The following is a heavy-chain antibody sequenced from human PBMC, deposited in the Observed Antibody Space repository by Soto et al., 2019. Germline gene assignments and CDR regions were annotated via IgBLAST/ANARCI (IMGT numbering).Heavy chain of an antibody. J-gene: IGHJ4*02. CDR2: IYYSGST. D-gene: IGHD2-21*02. CDR3: ARGGDYVSRLFDY. CDR1: GGSISSYY. Sequence: SETLSLTCTVSGGSISSYYWSWIRQPPGKGLEWIGYIYYSGSTNYNPSLKSRVTISVDTSKNQFSLKLSSVTAADTAVYYCARGGDYVSRLFDYWGQGXLVTVYS. V-gene: IGHV4-59*01.